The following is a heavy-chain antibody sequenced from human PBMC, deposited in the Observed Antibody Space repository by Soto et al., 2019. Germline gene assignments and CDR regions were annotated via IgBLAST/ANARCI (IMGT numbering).Heavy chain of an antibody. Sequence: SETLSLTCTVSGASISGYYWSWIRQPPGKELEWIGYIDFSGSTNYNPSLKSRVAMSVDTSKNQFSLELRSVIAADTAVYFCARGGSGGKWRYYIDSWGQGTEVTVS. D-gene: IGHD2-15*01. CDR1: GASISGYY. V-gene: IGHV4-59*01. J-gene: IGHJ4*02. CDR2: IDFSGST. CDR3: ARGGSGGKWRYYIDS.